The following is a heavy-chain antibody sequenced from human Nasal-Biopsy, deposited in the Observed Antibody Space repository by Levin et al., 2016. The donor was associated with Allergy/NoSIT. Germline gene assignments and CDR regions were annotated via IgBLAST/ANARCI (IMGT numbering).Heavy chain of an antibody. V-gene: IGHV2-5*01. CDR2: IYWNDDK. J-gene: IGHJ4*02. CDR1: GFSLSTAGVG. D-gene: IGHD4-17*01. CDR3: AHRRREATVTTGFDC. Sequence: SGPTLVKPTQTLTLTCTFSGFSLSTAGVGVGWIRQPPGKALEWLALIYWNDDKQYNSSLKSRLTITKDTSKNQVVLTMTNMESVDTATYYCAHRRREATVTTGFDCWGQGTLVTVSS.